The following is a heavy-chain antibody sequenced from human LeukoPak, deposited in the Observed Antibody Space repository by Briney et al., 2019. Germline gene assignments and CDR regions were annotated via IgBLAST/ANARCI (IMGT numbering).Heavy chain of an antibody. Sequence: GGSLTLSCAASGFTFSNYAKQGLRQARGKGLEWVAVISYYGSNKYFADSVKRRFTISRDNSKNMLYLQMNSLRAEDTAVYFCARAGGFGFYYYYYIDVWGKGTTVTVSS. V-gene: IGHV3-30*04. CDR2: ISYYGSNK. J-gene: IGHJ6*03. CDR1: GFTFSNYA. D-gene: IGHD5-12*01. CDR3: ARAGGFGFYYYYYIDV.